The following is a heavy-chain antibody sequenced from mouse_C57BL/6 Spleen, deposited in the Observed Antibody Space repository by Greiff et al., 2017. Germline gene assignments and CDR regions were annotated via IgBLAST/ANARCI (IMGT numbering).Heavy chain of an antibody. V-gene: IGHV1-69*01. Sequence: VQLQQPGAELVMPGASVKLSCKASGYTFTSYWMHWVKQRPGQGLEWIGEIDPSDSYTNYNQKFKGKSTLTVDKSSSTAYMQLSSLTSEDSAVYYCARGYSNYLYYFDYWGQGTTLTVSS. J-gene: IGHJ2*01. CDR2: IDPSDSYT. CDR3: ARGYSNYLYYFDY. CDR1: GYTFTSYW. D-gene: IGHD2-5*01.